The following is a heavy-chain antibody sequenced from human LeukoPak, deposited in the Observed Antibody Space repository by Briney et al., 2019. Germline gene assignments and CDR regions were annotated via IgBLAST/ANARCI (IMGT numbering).Heavy chain of an antibody. CDR3: TRDLMDYDVSTGLHHYYMDV. V-gene: IGHV3-74*01. CDR1: GFTFSRYW. D-gene: IGHD3-9*01. Sequence: GGSLRLSCVASGFTFSRYWVHWVRQDPRKGLVWGSRINGDGRNINYAESVRGRFTNSRNNAKNTLYLQMTTLRVEDTAVYYCTRDLMDYDVSTGLHHYYMDVWGQGTTVTVSS. J-gene: IGHJ6*02. CDR2: INGDGRNI.